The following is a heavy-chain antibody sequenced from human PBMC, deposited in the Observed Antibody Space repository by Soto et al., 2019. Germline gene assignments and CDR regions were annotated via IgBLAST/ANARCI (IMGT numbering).Heavy chain of an antibody. V-gene: IGHV3-13*01. D-gene: IGHD2-21*01. CDR2: IGVGGET. J-gene: IGHJ6*03. CDR3: VREYCGGGAPCTELYYVDV. CDR1: GFTISSYD. Sequence: EVQLVESGGGLAQPGGSLRLSCAASGFTISSYDMHWVRQVTGKGLEWVSAIGVGGETYQPGFAKGRFTISRDDVRNSVNLQIKSLTVEDTAVYFCVREYCGGGAPCTELYYVDVWGKGTTVTVS.